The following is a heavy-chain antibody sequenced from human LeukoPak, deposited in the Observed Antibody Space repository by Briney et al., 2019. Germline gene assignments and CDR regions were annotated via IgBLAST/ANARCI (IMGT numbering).Heavy chain of an antibody. V-gene: IGHV3-23*01. CDR2: ITSRGEST. J-gene: IGHJ6*03. CDR1: GFTFSVYA. CDR3: AKGSRDSSGYYYSYYYYYMDV. Sequence: PGGSLRLSCAASGFTFSVYAMSWVRQAPGKGLQWVSSITSRGESTWYVDSVKGRFTITRDNSENTLYLQMHSLRAEDTAVYYCAKGSRDSSGYYYSYYYYYMDVWGKGTTVTVSS. D-gene: IGHD3-22*01.